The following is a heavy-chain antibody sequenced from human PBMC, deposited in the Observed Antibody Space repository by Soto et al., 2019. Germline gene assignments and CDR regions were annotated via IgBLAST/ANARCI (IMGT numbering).Heavy chain of an antibody. CDR3: ARRYAGNFDY. D-gene: IGHD2-8*01. J-gene: IGHJ4*02. CDR1: GGSISSYY. CDR2: IYYSGST. Sequence: SETLSLTCTVSGGSISSYYWSWIRQPPGKGLEWIGYIYYSGSTNYNPSLKSRVTILVDTSKNQFSLKLSSVPAADTAVYYCARRYAGNFDYWGQGTLVTVSS. V-gene: IGHV4-59*01.